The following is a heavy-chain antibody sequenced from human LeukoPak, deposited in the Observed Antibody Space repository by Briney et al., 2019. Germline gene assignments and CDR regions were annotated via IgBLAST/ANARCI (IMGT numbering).Heavy chain of an antibody. CDR1: GGTXXXYA. CDR2: IIPIFGTA. D-gene: IGHD3-22*01. J-gene: IGHJ3*02. CDR3: ARRYYYDSSGDDAFDI. Sequence: KVSCXXSGGTXXXYAISWVRQAPGQGLEWMGGIIPIFGTANYAQKFQGRVTITADESTSTAYMELSSLRSEDTAVYYCARRYYYDSSGDDAFDIWGHGTMVTVSS. V-gene: IGHV1-69*01.